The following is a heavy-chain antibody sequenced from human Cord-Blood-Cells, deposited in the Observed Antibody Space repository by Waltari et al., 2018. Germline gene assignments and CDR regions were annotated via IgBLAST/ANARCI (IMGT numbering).Heavy chain of an antibody. D-gene: IGHD2-2*01. V-gene: IGHV3-73*02. CDR1: GFTFRGAA. J-gene: IGHJ6*02. CDR3: TGESTSLYGMDV. Sequence: EVQLVESGGGLVQPGGSLQLSCAASGFTFRGAATHWVRQASGKGGVWVGGIGRNAKSDATAYAASVKGRFTISVDDSKNTVYLQMNSLKTEDTAVYYCTGESTSLYGMDVWGQGTTVTVSS. CDR2: IGRNAKSDAT.